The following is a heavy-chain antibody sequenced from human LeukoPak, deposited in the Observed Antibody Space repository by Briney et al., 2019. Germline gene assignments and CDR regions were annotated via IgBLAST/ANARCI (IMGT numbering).Heavy chain of an antibody. CDR3: GREVGYSYES. V-gene: IGHV3-53*01. Sequence: GGSLRLSCAASGFTFSSYSMNWVRQAPGKGLEWVSVIYSGGSTYYAESVKGRFTISRDNSKNTVYLQMNSLRAEDTAVYYCGREVGYSYESWGQGTLVTVSS. CDR1: GFTFSSYS. CDR2: IYSGGST. J-gene: IGHJ5*02. D-gene: IGHD5-18*01.